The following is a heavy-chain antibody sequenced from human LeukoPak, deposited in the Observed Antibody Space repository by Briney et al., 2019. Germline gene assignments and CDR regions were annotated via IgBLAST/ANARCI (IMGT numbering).Heavy chain of an antibody. CDR2: ISSNGGST. J-gene: IGHJ4*02. CDR3: VTTYDSSGYYPFNY. CDR1: GFAFSRYA. V-gene: IGHV3-64D*06. D-gene: IGHD3-22*01. Sequence: GGSLRLSCSGSGFAFSRYALHWVRQAPGKGLEYVSAISSNGGSTYYADSVKGRFTISRDNSKKTLYLQMSSLRAEDTAVYYCVTTYDSSGYYPFNYWGQGTLVTVSS.